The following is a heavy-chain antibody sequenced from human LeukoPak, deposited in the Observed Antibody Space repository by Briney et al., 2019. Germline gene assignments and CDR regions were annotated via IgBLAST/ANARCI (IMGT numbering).Heavy chain of an antibody. D-gene: IGHD3-10*01. CDR3: ARLGSGSTLDC. V-gene: IGHV3-74*01. CDR1: GFSFSSYW. CDR2: ISSDGSST. J-gene: IGHJ4*02. Sequence: PGGSLRLSCAASGFSFSSYWMHWVRQAPGKGLVWVSRISSDGSSTIYADSVKGRFTISRDNAKNMLYLQMNSLRAEDTAVYYCARLGSGSTLDCWGQGILVTVSS.